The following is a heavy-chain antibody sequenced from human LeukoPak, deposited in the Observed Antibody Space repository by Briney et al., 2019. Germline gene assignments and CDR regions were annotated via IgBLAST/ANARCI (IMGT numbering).Heavy chain of an antibody. CDR3: ARHIAPGYSSGWYIDY. D-gene: IGHD6-19*01. V-gene: IGHV5-51*01. CDR2: IYPGDSDT. Sequence: GESPKISCKGSGYSFTNYWIGWVRQMPGKGLEWMGIIYPGDSDTRYSPSFQGQVTISADKSISTAYLQWSSLKASDTAMYYCARHIAPGYSSGWYIDYWGQGTLVTVSS. J-gene: IGHJ4*02. CDR1: GYSFTNYW.